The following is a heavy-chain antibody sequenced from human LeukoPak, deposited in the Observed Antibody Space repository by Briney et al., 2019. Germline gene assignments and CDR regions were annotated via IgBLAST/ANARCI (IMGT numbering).Heavy chain of an antibody. J-gene: IGHJ3*02. D-gene: IGHD3-22*01. CDR3: ACLTTADAFDI. CDR2: IYDSGST. Sequence: SETLSLTCTVSGGSIGNYWSWIRQPPGKGLEWIGYIYDSGSTNYNPSLKSRVTISVDTSKNQFSLKPSSVTAADTAVYYCACLTTADAFDIWGQGTMVTVSS. CDR1: GGSIGNY. V-gene: IGHV4-59*01.